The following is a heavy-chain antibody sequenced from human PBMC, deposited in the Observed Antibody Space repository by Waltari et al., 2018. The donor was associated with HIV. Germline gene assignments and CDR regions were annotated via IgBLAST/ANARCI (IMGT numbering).Heavy chain of an antibody. J-gene: IGHJ4*02. D-gene: IGHD3-22*01. Sequence: EVQVVESGGGLVQPGGSLRLSCAASGFTFSSYEMNWVRQAPGKGLEWLSYISDSGRTRYYADSVKGRFTISRDNAKNSLYLQMNSLRAEDTAVYYCAATRYYYDSSGRWGQGTLVTVSS. V-gene: IGHV3-48*03. CDR1: GFTFSSYE. CDR2: ISDSGRTR. CDR3: AATRYYYDSSGR.